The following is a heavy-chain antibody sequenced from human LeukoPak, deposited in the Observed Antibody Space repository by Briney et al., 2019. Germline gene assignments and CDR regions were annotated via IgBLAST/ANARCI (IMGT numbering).Heavy chain of an antibody. CDR3: ARDYGDILTFPGAFDI. V-gene: IGHV1-46*01. CDR1: GYTFTSYY. J-gene: IGHJ3*02. CDR2: INPSGGST. Sequence: ASVKVSSTASGYTFTSYYMHWVRQAPGQGLEWMGIINPSGGSTSYAQKFQGRVTMTRDMSTSTVYMELSSLRSEDTAVYYCARDYGDILTFPGAFDIWGQGTVVTVSS. D-gene: IGHD3-9*01.